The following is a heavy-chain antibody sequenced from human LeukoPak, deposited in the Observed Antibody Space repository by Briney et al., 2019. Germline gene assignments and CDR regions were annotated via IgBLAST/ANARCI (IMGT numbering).Heavy chain of an antibody. D-gene: IGHD2-21*01. CDR2: ISDTAGNT. CDR1: GFTFSNSA. Sequence: GGSLRLSCSASGFTFSNSAMSWVRQAPGKGLEWLSAISDTAGNTYYAESVKGRFSISRDNSKNTLYLQMSSLRAEDTAVYYCTKISGDWRWGRGTLVTVSS. J-gene: IGHJ4*02. V-gene: IGHV3-23*01. CDR3: TKISGDWR.